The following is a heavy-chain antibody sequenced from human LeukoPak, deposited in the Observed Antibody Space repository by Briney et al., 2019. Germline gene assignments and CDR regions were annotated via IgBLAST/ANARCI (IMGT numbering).Heavy chain of an antibody. CDR2: IYYSGST. V-gene: IGHV4-39*07. CDR3: ARSLGYCSSTSCYSVDYYYYMDV. D-gene: IGHD2-2*02. J-gene: IGHJ6*03. Sequence: PSETLSLTCTVSGGSISSSSYYWGWIRQPPGKGLEWIGSIYYSGSTYYNPSLKSRVTISVDTSKNQFSLKLSSVTAADTAVYYCARSLGYCSSTSCYSVDYYYYMDVWGKGTTVTVSS. CDR1: GGSISSSSYY.